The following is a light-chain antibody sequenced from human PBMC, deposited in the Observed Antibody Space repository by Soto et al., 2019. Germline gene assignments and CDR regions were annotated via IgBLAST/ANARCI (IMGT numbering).Light chain of an antibody. CDR1: SSDVGGYNL. CDR3: CSYAGGNNWV. CDR2: EGT. V-gene: IGLV2-23*01. J-gene: IGLJ3*02. Sequence: QSVLIQPASVSGSPGQSITISCIGTSSDVGGYNLVSWYQQHPDKAPKLIISEGTKRPSGISTRFSGSKSGNTAALTVSGLQAEDEADYYCCSYAGGNNWVFGGGTKLTVL.